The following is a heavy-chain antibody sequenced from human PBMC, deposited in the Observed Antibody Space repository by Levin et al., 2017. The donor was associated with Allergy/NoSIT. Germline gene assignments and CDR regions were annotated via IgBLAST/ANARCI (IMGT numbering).Heavy chain of an antibody. CDR1: GFTFDDYA. CDR3: AKGYGGNEIGGRLDY. Sequence: GGSLRLSCAASGFTFDDYAMHWVRQAPGKGLEWVSGISWSGDNVAYADSVKGRFTISRDNTENSLYLQMNSLRAEDTALYYCAKGYGGNEIGGRLDYWGQGTLVTVSS. V-gene: IGHV3-9*01. J-gene: IGHJ4*02. CDR2: ISWSGDNV. D-gene: IGHD4-23*01.